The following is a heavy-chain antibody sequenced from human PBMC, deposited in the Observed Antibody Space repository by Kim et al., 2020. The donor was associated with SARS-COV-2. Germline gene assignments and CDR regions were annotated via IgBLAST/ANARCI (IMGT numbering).Heavy chain of an antibody. CDR3: ARGPPIGGGDCYSH. V-gene: IGHV4-30-2*05. Sequence: NPSLNCRVTISIDTSKNQFSRKLSSVTAADTAVYYCARGPPIGGGDCYSHWGQGTLVTVSS. J-gene: IGHJ4*02. D-gene: IGHD2-21*02.